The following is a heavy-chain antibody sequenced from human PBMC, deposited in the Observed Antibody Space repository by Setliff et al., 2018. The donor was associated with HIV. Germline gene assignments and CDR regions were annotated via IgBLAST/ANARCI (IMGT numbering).Heavy chain of an antibody. CDR2: INTATVTTT. J-gene: IGHJ4*02. D-gene: IGHD1-26*01. CDR1: GFSFSSYS. CDR3: ARVGRIYYFEH. Sequence: GESLKISCAASGFSFSSYSMNWVRQAPGKGLEWIAYINTATVTTTVYYADSVKGRFTVSRDNAKNSLFLDMNSLRDDDSAVYYCARVGRIYYFEHWGQGTVVTVS. V-gene: IGHV3-48*02.